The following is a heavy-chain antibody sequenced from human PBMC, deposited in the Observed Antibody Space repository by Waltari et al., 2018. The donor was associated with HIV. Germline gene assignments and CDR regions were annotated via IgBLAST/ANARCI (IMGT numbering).Heavy chain of an antibody. J-gene: IGHJ4*01. Sequence: QEQLVQSGTEVKKPGASVRVSCKASGYTFSGYYIHWVRQAPGQGLEWMGWLNPKSGATNYTQRFRGRVTFTRDTSVNTAYLDLTGLRIDDTATYFCHRPWDSDHWGSDNWGQGTLVIVSS. CDR3: HRPWDSDHWGSDN. D-gene: IGHD3-16*01. V-gene: IGHV1-2*02. CDR2: LNPKSGAT. CDR1: GYTFSGYY.